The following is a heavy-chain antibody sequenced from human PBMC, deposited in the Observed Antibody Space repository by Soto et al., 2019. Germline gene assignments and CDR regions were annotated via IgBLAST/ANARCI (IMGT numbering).Heavy chain of an antibody. CDR3: AKELVGALYYGMDV. Sequence: GGSLRLSCAASVFTFSDYAMSWVRQAPGKGLEWVSTLSGSAISTYDADFVKGRFTISRDNSKNMLFLQMNNLRAEDTAIYYCAKELVGALYYGMDVWGQGTTVTVSS. CDR1: VFTFSDYA. J-gene: IGHJ6*02. D-gene: IGHD6-13*01. V-gene: IGHV3-23*01. CDR2: LSGSAIST.